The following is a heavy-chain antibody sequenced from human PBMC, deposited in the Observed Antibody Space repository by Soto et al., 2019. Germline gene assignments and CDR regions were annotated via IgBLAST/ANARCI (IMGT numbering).Heavy chain of an antibody. D-gene: IGHD3-22*01. J-gene: IGHJ5*02. V-gene: IGHV4-30-4*01. Sequence: QVQLQESGPGLVKPSQTLSLTCTVSGGSISSGDYYWSWIRQPPGKGLEWIGYIYYSGSTYYNPSHKSRVTISVDTSTNQFSLKLSSVTAADTAVYYCAREKSASSGRNWFDPWGQGTLVTVSS. CDR2: IYYSGST. CDR1: GGSISSGDYY. CDR3: AREKSASSGRNWFDP.